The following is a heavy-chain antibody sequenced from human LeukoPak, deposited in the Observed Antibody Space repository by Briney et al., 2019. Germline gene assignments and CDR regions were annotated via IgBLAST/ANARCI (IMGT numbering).Heavy chain of an antibody. D-gene: IGHD1-14*01. CDR2: ISSSSSYI. CDR3: ARGSPFVETTDSRFEY. CDR1: GFTFSSYS. J-gene: IGHJ4*02. Sequence: GGSLRLSCAASGFTFSSYSMNWVRQAPGKGLEWVSSISSSSSYIYYADSVKGRFTISRDNAKNSLYLQMNSLRAEDTAVYYCARGSPFVETTDSRFEYWGQGTLVAVSS. V-gene: IGHV3-21*01.